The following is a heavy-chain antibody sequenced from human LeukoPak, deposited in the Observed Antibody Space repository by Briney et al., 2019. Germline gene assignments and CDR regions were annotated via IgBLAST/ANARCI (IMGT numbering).Heavy chain of an antibody. CDR1: GFTFSSYA. J-gene: IGHJ4*02. Sequence: GGSLRLSCAASGFTFSSYAMSWVRQAPGKGLEWVSTISGSGGGTYYTDSVKGRFTISRDNSKNTLYLQLSSLRAEETAVYYCAKVIFSGYGPADYWGQGTLVTVSS. CDR2: ISGSGGGT. D-gene: IGHD5-12*01. V-gene: IGHV3-23*01. CDR3: AKVIFSGYGPADY.